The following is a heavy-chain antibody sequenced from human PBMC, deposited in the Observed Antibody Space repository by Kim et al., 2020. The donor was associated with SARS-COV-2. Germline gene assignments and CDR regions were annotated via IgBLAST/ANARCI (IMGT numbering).Heavy chain of an antibody. V-gene: IGHV4-34*01. Sequence: SETLSLTCAVYGGSFSGYYWSWIRQPPGKGLEWIGEINHSGSTNYNPSLKSRVTISVDTSKNQFSLKLSSVTAADTAVYYCARGGGGRYSGYRAPMDVWGQGTTVTVSS. D-gene: IGHD5-12*01. CDR2: INHSGST. CDR1: GGSFSGYY. J-gene: IGHJ6*02. CDR3: ARGGGGRYSGYRAPMDV.